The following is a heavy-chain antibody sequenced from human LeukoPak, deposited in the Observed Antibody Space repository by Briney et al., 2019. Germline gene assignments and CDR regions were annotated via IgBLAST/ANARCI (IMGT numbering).Heavy chain of an antibody. CDR3: AREAHKSYYYGSGSSNWFDH. Sequence: PGGSLRLSCAASGFTFSSYGMHWVRQAPGKGLEWVAVIWYDGSNKYYADSVKGRFTISRDNSKNTLYLQMNSLRAEDTAVYYCAREAHKSYYYGSGSSNWFDHWGQGTLVTVSS. CDR1: GFTFSSYG. D-gene: IGHD3-10*01. CDR2: IWYDGSNK. V-gene: IGHV3-33*01. J-gene: IGHJ5*02.